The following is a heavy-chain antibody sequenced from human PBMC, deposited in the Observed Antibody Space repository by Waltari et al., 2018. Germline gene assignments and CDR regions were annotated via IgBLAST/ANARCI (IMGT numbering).Heavy chain of an antibody. CDR3: ARGGVGATWKVFYYFDY. CDR2: IIPIFGTA. Sequence: QVQLVQSGAEVKKPGSSVKVSCKASGGTFSSYAISWVRQAPGQGLEWMGGIIPIFGTANYAQKFQGRVTITADKSTSTAYMELSSLRSEDTAVYYCARGGVGATWKVFYYFDYWGQGTLVTVSS. CDR1: GGTFSSYA. V-gene: IGHV1-69*14. J-gene: IGHJ4*02. D-gene: IGHD1-26*01.